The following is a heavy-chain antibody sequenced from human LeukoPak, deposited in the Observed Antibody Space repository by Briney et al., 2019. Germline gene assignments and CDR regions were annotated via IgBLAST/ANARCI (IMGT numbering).Heavy chain of an antibody. D-gene: IGHD6-25*01. Sequence: KPSETLSLTCTVSGGSISSYYWGWIRQPPGKGLEWIGSIYYSGSTYYNPSLKSRVTISVDTSKNQFSLKLSSVTAADTAVYYCARDRPGIAANWGQGALVTVSS. J-gene: IGHJ4*02. CDR1: GGSISSYY. CDR2: IYYSGST. V-gene: IGHV4-39*07. CDR3: ARDRPGIAAN.